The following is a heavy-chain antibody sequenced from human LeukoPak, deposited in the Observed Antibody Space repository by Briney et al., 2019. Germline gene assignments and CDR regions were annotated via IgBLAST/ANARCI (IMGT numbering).Heavy chain of an antibody. Sequence: ASVTVSFKASGYTFTIYGISWVRQAPGQGLEWMGWISAYNGRTNYAQKLQGRVTITTDTSTSTAYMELRSLRSDDTAVYYCARGYSYGYFSDYWGQGTLVTVSS. V-gene: IGHV1-18*01. D-gene: IGHD5-18*01. CDR1: GYTFTIYG. CDR3: ARGYSYGYFSDY. J-gene: IGHJ4*02. CDR2: ISAYNGRT.